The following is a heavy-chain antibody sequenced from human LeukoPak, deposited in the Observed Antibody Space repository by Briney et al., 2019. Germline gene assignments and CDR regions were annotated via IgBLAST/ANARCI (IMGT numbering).Heavy chain of an antibody. D-gene: IGHD3-10*01. J-gene: IGHJ4*02. Sequence: PGGSLRLSCAASGFTFSSYAMSWVRQAPGKGLEWVSAISGSGGSTYYADSVKGRFTISRDNSKNTLYLQMNSLRAEDTAVYYCAKLRDGSGSYYNGGFDYWGQGTLVTVSS. V-gene: IGHV3-23*01. CDR1: GFTFSSYA. CDR2: ISGSGGST. CDR3: AKLRDGSGSYYNGGFDY.